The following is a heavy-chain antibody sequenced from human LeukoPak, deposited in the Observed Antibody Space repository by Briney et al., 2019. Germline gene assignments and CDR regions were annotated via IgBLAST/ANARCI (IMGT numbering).Heavy chain of an antibody. CDR3: AKVVVVIAAADDY. CDR2: ISSSSSYI. Sequence: GGSLRLSCAASGFTFSSYSMNWVRQAPGKGLEWVSSISSSSSYIYYADSVKGRFTISRDNAKNSLYLQMNSLRAEDTAVYYCAKVVVVIAAADDYWGQGTLVTVSS. D-gene: IGHD6-13*01. CDR1: GFTFSSYS. J-gene: IGHJ4*02. V-gene: IGHV3-21*01.